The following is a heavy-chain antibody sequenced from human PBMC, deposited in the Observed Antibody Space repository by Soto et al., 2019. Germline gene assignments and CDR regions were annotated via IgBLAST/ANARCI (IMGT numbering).Heavy chain of an antibody. CDR1: GFTFSNYW. Sequence: EVHLVESGGGLVQPGGSLRLSCAASGFTFSNYWMSWVRQVPGKGLEWVANIKQDGGERYYVDSVKGRFSISRDNAKNSLFLQMNSLRAEDTAVYYCASHPQDDYILLEKWGQGTLVTVSS. CDR3: ASHPQDDYILLEK. CDR2: IKQDGGER. V-gene: IGHV3-7*01. D-gene: IGHD4-17*01. J-gene: IGHJ4*02.